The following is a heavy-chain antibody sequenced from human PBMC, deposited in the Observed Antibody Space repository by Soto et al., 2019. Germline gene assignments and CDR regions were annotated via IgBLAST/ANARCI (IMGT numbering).Heavy chain of an antibody. CDR3: AKYGDYVAGHGMDV. D-gene: IGHD4-17*01. V-gene: IGHV4-34*01. CDR1: GGSFSGYY. CDR2: INHSGST. Sequence: QVQLQQWGAGLLKPSETLSLTCAVYGGSFSGYYWSWIRQPPGKGLEWIGEINHSGSTNYNPSLKSRVTISVDTSKNQFSLKLSSVTAADTAVYYCAKYGDYVAGHGMDVWGQGTTVTVSS. J-gene: IGHJ6*02.